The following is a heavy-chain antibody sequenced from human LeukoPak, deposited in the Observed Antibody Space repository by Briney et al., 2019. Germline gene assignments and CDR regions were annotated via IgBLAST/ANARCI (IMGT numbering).Heavy chain of an antibody. V-gene: IGHV3-23*01. CDR3: ARVTYGSGTYGAFDY. CDR1: GFTFAGYA. D-gene: IGHD3-10*01. J-gene: IGHJ4*02. CDR2: ITGNGGIT. Sequence: GGSLRLSCGASGFTFAGYAMSWVRQAPGKGLEWVSAITGNGGITYYADSVKGRFTISRDNSKNTLYLQMNSLRAEDTAVYYCARVTYGSGTYGAFDYWGQGTLVTVSS.